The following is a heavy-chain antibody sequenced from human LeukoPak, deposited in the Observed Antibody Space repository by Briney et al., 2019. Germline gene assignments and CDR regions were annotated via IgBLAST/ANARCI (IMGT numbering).Heavy chain of an antibody. D-gene: IGHD1-26*01. CDR3: AREKDTGSNHAKIRYDI. CDR1: GGSISAYY. Sequence: SETLSLTCTVSGGSISAYYRRWIRQPPGKGLEWIGWIFGRGCCNCHPCLWSRLTISVDTSKNQFSLKLTSATAADTAVYYCAREKDTGSNHAKIRYDIWGQGTMVTVSS. J-gene: IGHJ3*02. V-gene: IGHV4-59*01. CDR2: IFGRGCC.